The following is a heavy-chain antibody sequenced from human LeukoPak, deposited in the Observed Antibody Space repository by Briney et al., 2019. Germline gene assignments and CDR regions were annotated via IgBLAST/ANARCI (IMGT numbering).Heavy chain of an antibody. Sequence: VASVKVSCKASGYTFASYDINWVRQATGQGLEWMGWMNPNSGNTNYAQKLQGRVTMTTDTSTSTAYMELRSLRSDDTAVYYCARGAYYDIYYYMDVWGKGTTVTVSS. V-gene: IGHV1-8*01. CDR1: GYTFASYD. D-gene: IGHD3-9*01. CDR2: MNPNSGNT. CDR3: ARGAYYDIYYYMDV. J-gene: IGHJ6*03.